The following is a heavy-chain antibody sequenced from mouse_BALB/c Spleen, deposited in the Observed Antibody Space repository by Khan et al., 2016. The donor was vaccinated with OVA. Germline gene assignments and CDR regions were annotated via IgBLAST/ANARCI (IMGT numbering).Heavy chain of an antibody. CDR3: ARGAYYRYDGYFDV. V-gene: IGHV1-18*01. CDR2: IIPNNGGT. Sequence: EVQLQQSGPELVKPGASVKISCKTSGYTFTEYTMHWVKQSHGKSLEWIGGIIPNNGGTRYNQKFKGKATLTVDKSSSTAYMEFRSLTSEDSAVYYCARGAYYRYDGYFDVWGAGTTVTVSS. D-gene: IGHD2-14*01. CDR1: GYTFTEYT. J-gene: IGHJ1*01.